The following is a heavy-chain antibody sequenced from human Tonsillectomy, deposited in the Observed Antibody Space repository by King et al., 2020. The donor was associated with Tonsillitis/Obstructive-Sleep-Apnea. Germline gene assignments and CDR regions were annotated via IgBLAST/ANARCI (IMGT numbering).Heavy chain of an antibody. CDR3: ALSTVTTAWFDY. V-gene: IGHV3-53*01. D-gene: IGHD4-17*01. Sequence: VQLVESGGGLIQPGGSLRLSCAASGFTVSSNYMSWVRQAPGKGLEWVSVIYSGGSIYYADSVKGRFTISRDNSKNTLYLQMNSLRAEDTAVYYCALSTVTTAWFDYWGQGTLVTVSS. CDR2: IYSGGSI. J-gene: IGHJ4*02. CDR1: GFTVSSNY.